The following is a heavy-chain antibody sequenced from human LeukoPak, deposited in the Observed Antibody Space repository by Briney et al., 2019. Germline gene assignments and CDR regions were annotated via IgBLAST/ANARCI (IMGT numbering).Heavy chain of an antibody. CDR2: XXXSGST. Sequence: PSETLSLTCSVSGGSISSSSYYWGWIRQPPGKGLEXXXSXXXSGSTYYNPSLKSRVTISVDTSKNQFSLKLSSVTAADTAVYYCARQLMITFGGVIVIRYFDYWGQGTLVTVSS. CDR3: ARQLMITFGGVIVIRYFDY. V-gene: IGHV4-39*01. CDR1: GGSISSSSYY. D-gene: IGHD3-16*02. J-gene: IGHJ4*02.